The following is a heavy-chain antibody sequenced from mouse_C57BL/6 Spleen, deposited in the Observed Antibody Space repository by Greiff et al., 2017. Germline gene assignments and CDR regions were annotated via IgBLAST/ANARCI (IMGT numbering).Heavy chain of an antibody. CDR1: GYTFTSYW. D-gene: IGHD3-2*02. CDR2: IYPSDSET. Sequence: VKLQQPGAELVRPGSSVKLSCKASGYTFTSYWMDWVKQRPGQGLEWIGNIYPSDSETHYNQKFKDKATLTVDKSSSTAYMQLSSLTSEDSAVYYCARGTAQGDYFDYWGQGTTLTVSS. J-gene: IGHJ2*01. V-gene: IGHV1-61*01. CDR3: ARGTAQGDYFDY.